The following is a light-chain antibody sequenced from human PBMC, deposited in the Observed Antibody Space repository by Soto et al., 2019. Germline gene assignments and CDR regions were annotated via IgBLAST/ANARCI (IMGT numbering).Light chain of an antibody. V-gene: IGKV2-30*01. Sequence: DVVMTQSPLSLPVTLGQPASISCRSSQSLVYSDGNTYLNWFQQRPGQSPRRLIYKVSNRDSGVPDRLSGSGSGTGFTLKISRVEAEDVAVYYCMQGTHWPPHFGQGTRLEIK. J-gene: IGKJ5*01. CDR3: MQGTHWPPH. CDR1: QSLVYSDGNTY. CDR2: KVS.